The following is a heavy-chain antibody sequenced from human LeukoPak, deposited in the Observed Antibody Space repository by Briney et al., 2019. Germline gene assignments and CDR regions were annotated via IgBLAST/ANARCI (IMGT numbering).Heavy chain of an antibody. CDR3: AKGAGILYYFDY. J-gene: IGHJ4*02. CDR1: GFTFSSYA. CDR2: ISYDGSNK. Sequence: PGGSLRLSCAASGFTFSSYAMHWVRQAPGKGLEWVAVISYDGSNKYYADSVKGRFTISRDNSKNTLYLQMNSLRAEDTAVYYCAKGAGILYYFDYWGQGTLVTVSS. V-gene: IGHV3-30-3*01.